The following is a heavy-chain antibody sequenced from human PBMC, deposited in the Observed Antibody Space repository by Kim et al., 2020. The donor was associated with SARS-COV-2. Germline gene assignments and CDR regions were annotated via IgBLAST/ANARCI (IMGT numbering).Heavy chain of an antibody. CDR2: ISGSGGST. CDR1: GFTFSSYA. Sequence: GGSLRLSCAASGFTFSSYAMSWVRQAPGKGLEWVSAISGSGGSTYYADSVKGRFTISRDNSKNTLYLQMNSLRAEDTAVYYCAKEVHSSGWYFDYYYYGMDVWGQGTTVTVSS. D-gene: IGHD6-19*01. V-gene: IGHV3-23*01. J-gene: IGHJ6*02. CDR3: AKEVHSSGWYFDYYYYGMDV.